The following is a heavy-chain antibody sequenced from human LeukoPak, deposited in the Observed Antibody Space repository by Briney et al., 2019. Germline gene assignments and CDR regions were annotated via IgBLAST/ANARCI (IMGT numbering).Heavy chain of an antibody. V-gene: IGHV4-39*07. CDR2: IYYSGRT. J-gene: IGHJ5*02. CDR1: GGSITSSSYY. CDR3: ARRGYSNYVPRGWFDP. Sequence: SETLSLTCTVSGGSITSSSYYWGWIRLPPGKGLEWIGSIYYSGRTYYNPSLKSRVTMSVDTSKNRFSLKVTYVTAADTAVYYCARRGYSNYVPRGWFDPWGQGTLVTVSS. D-gene: IGHD4-11*01.